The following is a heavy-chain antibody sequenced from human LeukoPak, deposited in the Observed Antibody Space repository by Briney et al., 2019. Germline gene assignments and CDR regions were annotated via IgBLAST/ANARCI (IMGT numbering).Heavy chain of an antibody. J-gene: IGHJ4*02. CDR1: GYTFTSYG. CDR2: ISAYNGNT. Sequence: ASVKVSCKASGYTFTSYGISWVRQAPGQGLEWMGWISAYNGNTNYAQKLQGRVTMTTDTSTSTAYMELRSLRSDDTAVYYCARSYSGSYYGYFDYWGQGTLVTVSS. V-gene: IGHV1-18*01. D-gene: IGHD1-26*01. CDR3: ARSYSGSYYGYFDY.